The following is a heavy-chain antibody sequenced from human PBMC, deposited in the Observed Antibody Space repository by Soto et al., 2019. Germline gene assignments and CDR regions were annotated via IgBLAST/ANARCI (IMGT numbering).Heavy chain of an antibody. Sequence: GESLKISCKGSGYSFTSYWIGWVRQMPGKGLEWMGIIYPGDSDTRYSPSFQGQVTISADKSISTAYLQWSSLKASDTAMYYCARGTNYSRSWYYYYGMDVWGQGTKVTVSS. CDR3: ARGTNYSRSWYYYYGMDV. V-gene: IGHV5-51*01. J-gene: IGHJ6*02. D-gene: IGHD6-13*01. CDR1: GYSFTSYW. CDR2: IYPGDSDT.